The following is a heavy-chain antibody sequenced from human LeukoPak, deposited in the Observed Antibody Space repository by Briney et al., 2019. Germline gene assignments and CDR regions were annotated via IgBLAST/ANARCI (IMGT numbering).Heavy chain of an antibody. CDR1: GGSISSGDYY. D-gene: IGHD2-15*01. J-gene: IGHJ5*02. CDR2: IYYSGST. Sequence: NSSQTLSLTCTVSGGSISSGDYYWSWIRQPPGKGLEWIGYIYYSGSTYYNPSLKSRVTISVDTSKNQFSLKLSSVTAADTAVYYCARYCSGGSCYPRTSDPWGQGTLVTVSS. V-gene: IGHV4-30-4*01. CDR3: ARYCSGGSCYPRTSDP.